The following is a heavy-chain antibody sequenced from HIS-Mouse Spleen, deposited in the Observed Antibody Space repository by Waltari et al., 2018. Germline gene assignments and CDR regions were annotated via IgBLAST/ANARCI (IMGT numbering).Heavy chain of an antibody. V-gene: IGHV4-38-2*02. Sequence: QVQLQESGPGLVKPSETVSLTCTVSGYSISRGYLWGWVRQPPGKGLGWIGSIYHSGSTYSNPSLMRRVTISVDTSKNQFSLKLSSVTAADTAVYYCARVIAAAGTFQHWGQGTLVTVSS. D-gene: IGHD6-13*01. CDR1: GYSISRGYL. J-gene: IGHJ1*01. CDR3: ARVIAAAGTFQH. CDR2: IYHSGST.